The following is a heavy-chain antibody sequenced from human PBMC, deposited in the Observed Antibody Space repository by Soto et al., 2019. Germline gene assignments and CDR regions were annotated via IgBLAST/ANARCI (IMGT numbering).Heavy chain of an antibody. CDR2: IIPIFGTA. D-gene: IGHD5-12*01. CDR1: GGTFSSYA. J-gene: IGHJ6*02. Sequence: ASVKVSCKASGGTFSSYAISWVRQAPGQGLEWMGGIIPIFGTANYAQKFQGRVTITADESTSTAYMELSSLRSEDTAVYYCARCTDIVATIGNYYYYGMDVWGQGTTVTVSS. V-gene: IGHV1-69*13. CDR3: ARCTDIVATIGNYYYYGMDV.